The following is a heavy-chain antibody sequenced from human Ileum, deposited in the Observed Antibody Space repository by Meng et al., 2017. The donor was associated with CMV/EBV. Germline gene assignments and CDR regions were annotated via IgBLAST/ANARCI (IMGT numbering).Heavy chain of an antibody. D-gene: IGHD2-2*01. CDR2: IIPIFGTA. J-gene: IGHJ5*02. Sequence: GTCRRYAITLVGQAPGQVLEWMGGIIPIFGTANYAQEFQGRVTITTDESTSTAYMELSSLRSENTAVYYCARDLYCSSTSCYGWFDPWGQGTLVTVSS. CDR3: ARDLYCSSTSCYGWFDP. V-gene: IGHV1-69*05. CDR1: GTCRRYA.